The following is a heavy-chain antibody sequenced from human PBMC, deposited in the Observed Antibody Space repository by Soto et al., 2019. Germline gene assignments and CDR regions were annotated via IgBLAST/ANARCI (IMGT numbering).Heavy chain of an antibody. D-gene: IGHD1-26*01. CDR2: VNPSGGST. CDR3: ASQGTYSISYSGSDS. CDR1: GYTFTSYY. V-gene: IGHV1-46*01. J-gene: IGHJ4*02. Sequence: ASVKVSCKASGYTFTSYYMHWVRQAPGQGLGWMGIVNPSGGSTSYAQKFQGRVTMTRDTSTSTVYMELSSLRSEDTAVYYCASQGTYSISYSGSDSWGQGTLVTVSS.